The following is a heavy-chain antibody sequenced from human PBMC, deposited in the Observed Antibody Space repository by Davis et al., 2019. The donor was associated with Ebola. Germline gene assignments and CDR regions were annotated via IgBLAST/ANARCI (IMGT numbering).Heavy chain of an antibody. CDR1: GFTFSGYA. D-gene: IGHD4-17*01. Sequence: GESLKISCAASGFTFSGYAMHWVRQASGKGLEWVGRIRSKANSYATAYAASVKGRFTISRDDSKNTAYLQMNSLKTEDTAVYYCTRRNGDFDYWGQGTLVTVSS. J-gene: IGHJ4*02. CDR3: TRRNGDFDY. CDR2: IRSKANSYAT. V-gene: IGHV3-73*01.